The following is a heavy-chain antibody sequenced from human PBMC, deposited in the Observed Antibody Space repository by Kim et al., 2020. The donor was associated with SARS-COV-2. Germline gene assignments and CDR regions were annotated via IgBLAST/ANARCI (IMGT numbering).Heavy chain of an antibody. CDR1: GGSISSSSYY. J-gene: IGHJ3*02. D-gene: IGHD1-26*01. V-gene: IGHV4-39*01. CDR3: ASGGPREWELLGLYAFDI. Sequence: SETLSLTCTVSGGSISSSSYYWDWIRQSPGKGLEWIGSIYYSGSTYYNPSLKSRVTISVDTSKNQFSLKLSSVTAADTAVYYCASGGPREWELLGLYAFDIWGQGTMVTVSS. CDR2: IYYSGST.